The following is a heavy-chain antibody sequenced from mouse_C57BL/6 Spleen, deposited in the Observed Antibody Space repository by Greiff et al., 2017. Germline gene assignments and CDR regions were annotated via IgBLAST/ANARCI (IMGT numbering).Heavy chain of an antibody. V-gene: IGHV1-72*01. CDR2: IDPNSGGT. CDR1: GYTFTSYW. Sequence: VNLVESGAELVKPGASVKLSCKASGYTFTSYWMHWVKQRPGRGLEWIGRIDPNSGGTKYNEKFKSKATLTVDKPSSTAYMQLSSLTSEDSAVYYCARCEYYGSSYDFDYWGQGTTLTVSS. D-gene: IGHD1-1*01. CDR3: ARCEYYGSSYDFDY. J-gene: IGHJ2*01.